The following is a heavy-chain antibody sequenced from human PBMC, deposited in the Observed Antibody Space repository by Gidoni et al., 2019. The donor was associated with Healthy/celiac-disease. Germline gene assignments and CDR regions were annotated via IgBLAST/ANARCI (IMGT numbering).Heavy chain of an antibody. CDR1: GGSISSGRYY. Sequence: QVQLQESGPGLVKPSQTLSLTCTVSGGSISSGRYYWNWIRQPAGKGLEWIGRIYTSGRTNYNPSLKSRVTISVDTSKNQFSLKLSSVTAADTAVYYCAREGPRGMDVWGQGTTVTVSS. J-gene: IGHJ6*02. CDR2: IYTSGRT. CDR3: AREGPRGMDV. V-gene: IGHV4-61*02.